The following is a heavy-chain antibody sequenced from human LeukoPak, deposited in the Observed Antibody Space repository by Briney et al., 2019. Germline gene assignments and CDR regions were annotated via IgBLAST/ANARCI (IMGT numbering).Heavy chain of an antibody. V-gene: IGHV3-74*01. CDR2: INSVGSST. Sequence: GGSLRLSCTASGFIFSTYWMHWVRQAPGKGLVWVSRINSVGSSTNYADSVKGRFTISRDNSKNTLYLQMNSLRAEDTAVYYCAKILVGAYGGGDYWGQGTLVTVSS. J-gene: IGHJ4*02. CDR1: GFIFSTYW. CDR3: AKILVGAYGGGDY. D-gene: IGHD1-26*01.